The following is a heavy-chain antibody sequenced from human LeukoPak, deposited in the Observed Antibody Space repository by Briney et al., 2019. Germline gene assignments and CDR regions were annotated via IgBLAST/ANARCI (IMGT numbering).Heavy chain of an antibody. CDR3: TTKIPHYYGSGSYQDY. J-gene: IGHJ4*02. Sequence: GGSLRLSCAASGFTFSGSAMHWVRQASGKGLEWVGRIRSKANSYATAYAASVKGRFTISRDDSKNTAYLQMNSLKTEYTAVYYCTTKIPHYYGSGSYQDYWGQGTLVTVSS. V-gene: IGHV3-73*01. D-gene: IGHD3-10*01. CDR1: GFTFSGSA. CDR2: IRSKANSYAT.